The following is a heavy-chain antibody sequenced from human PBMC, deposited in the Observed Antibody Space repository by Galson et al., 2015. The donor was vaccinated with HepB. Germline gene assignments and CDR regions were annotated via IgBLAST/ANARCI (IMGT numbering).Heavy chain of an antibody. V-gene: IGHV1-69*04. CDR3: ARDGGDSSGYYFYYYGMDV. D-gene: IGHD3-22*01. CDR2: IIPILGIA. CDR1: GGTFSSYA. Sequence: SVKVSCKASGGTFSSYAISWVRQAPGQGLEWMGRIIPILGIANYAQKFQGRVTITADKSTSTAYMELSSLRSEDTAVYYCARDGGDSSGYYFYYYGMDVWGQGTTVTVSS. J-gene: IGHJ6*02.